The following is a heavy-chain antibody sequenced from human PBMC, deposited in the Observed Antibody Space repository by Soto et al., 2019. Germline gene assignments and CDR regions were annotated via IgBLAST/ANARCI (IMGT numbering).Heavy chain of an antibody. V-gene: IGHV4-30-4*01. CDR2: IYYSGST. J-gene: IGHJ4*02. CDR1: GGSISSGDYY. CDR3: ARGAVVVVAATSYYFDY. D-gene: IGHD2-15*01. Sequence: QVQLQESGPGLVKPSQTLSLTCTVSGGSISSGDYYWSWIRQPPGKGLEWIGYIYYSGSTYYNPSLKSRVTISVDTSKNQFSLKLSSVTAADTAVYYCARGAVVVVAATSYYFDYWGQGTLVTVSS.